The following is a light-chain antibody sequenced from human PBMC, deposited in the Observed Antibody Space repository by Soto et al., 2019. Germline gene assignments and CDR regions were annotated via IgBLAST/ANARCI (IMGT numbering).Light chain of an antibody. J-gene: IGLJ1*01. CDR2: ENN. Sequence: QSVLTQPPSVSAAPGQKVTISCSGSSSNIGNNYVSWYQQLPGTAPKLLIYENNKRPSGIPDRFSGSKSGTSATLGITGLQTGDEADYDCGTWDSSLSAFYVFGTGTKLTVL. CDR3: GTWDSSLSAFYV. CDR1: SSNIGNNY. V-gene: IGLV1-51*02.